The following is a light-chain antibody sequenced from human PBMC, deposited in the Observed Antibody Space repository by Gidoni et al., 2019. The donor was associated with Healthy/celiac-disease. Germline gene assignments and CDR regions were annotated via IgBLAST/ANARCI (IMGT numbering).Light chain of an antibody. CDR1: PSVSSN. V-gene: IGKV3-15*01. CDR3: QQYNNWPPWT. CDR2: GAS. Sequence: EIVMTQSPATLSVSPGERATLPCRASPSVSSNLAWYQQKPGQAPRLLIYGASTRATGIPARFSGSGSGTDFILTISSLQFEDFAVYYCQQYNNWPPWTFGQGTKVEIK. J-gene: IGKJ1*01.